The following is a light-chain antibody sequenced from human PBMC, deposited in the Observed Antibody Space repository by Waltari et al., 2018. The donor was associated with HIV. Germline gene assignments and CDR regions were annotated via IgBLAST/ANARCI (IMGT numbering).Light chain of an antibody. CDR1: RGHSNYA. V-gene: IGLV4-69*01. Sequence: QLVVTQSPSASASLGASVKLTCTLRRGHSNYAMAWHQQQPDKGTRYSMKVNRDGSHTKGEGIPDRFAGSGSTSERYLTSSRLQAEDEADYYCQTWGTGTRVFGGGTKLTVL. CDR3: QTWGTGTRV. CDR2: VNRDGSH. J-gene: IGLJ3*02.